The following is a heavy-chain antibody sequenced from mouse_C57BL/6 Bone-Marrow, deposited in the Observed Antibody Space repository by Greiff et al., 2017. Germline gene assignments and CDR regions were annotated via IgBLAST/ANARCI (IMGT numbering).Heavy chain of an antibody. J-gene: IGHJ2*01. CDR1: GYTFTSYW. CDR3: ERRVGKGY. Sequence: VQLQQPGAELVRPGTSVKLSCKASGYTFTSYWMHWVKQRPGQGLEWIGVIDPSDSYTNYNQKFKGKATLTVDTSSSTAYMQLSRLTSEDSAVYYCERRVGKGYGGKGTTLKVSS. D-gene: IGHD1-3*01. V-gene: IGHV1-59*01. CDR2: IDPSDSYT.